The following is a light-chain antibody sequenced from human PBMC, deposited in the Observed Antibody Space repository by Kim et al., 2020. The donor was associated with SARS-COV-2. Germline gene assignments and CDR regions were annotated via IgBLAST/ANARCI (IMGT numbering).Light chain of an antibody. CDR1: QSVGSNY. V-gene: IGKV3-20*01. Sequence: ENVLTQSPGTLSLSPGESATLSCRASQSVGSNYLAWYQQKPGQAPRLLIYGASYRATDIPERFSGSGSGTDFSLTISRLEPEDSAVYYCQQYGMSEGTFGQGTKVDIK. J-gene: IGKJ1*01. CDR2: GAS. CDR3: QQYGMSEGT.